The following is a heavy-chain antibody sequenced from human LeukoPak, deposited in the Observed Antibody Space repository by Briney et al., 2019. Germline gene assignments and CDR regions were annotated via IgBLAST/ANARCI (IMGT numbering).Heavy chain of an antibody. J-gene: IGHJ3*01. D-gene: IGHD7-27*01. V-gene: IGHV3-21*01. CDR2: IGGTGTSI. Sequence: GGSLRLSCAASGFTFSRDSMNWDRQAPGKGLEWVSSIGGTGTSIYYADSVKGRFTISRDIAKNSLYLQMSSLRAEDTAIYYCARELPGEAFDVWGQGTMVTVSS. CDR1: GFTFSRDS. CDR3: ARELPGEAFDV.